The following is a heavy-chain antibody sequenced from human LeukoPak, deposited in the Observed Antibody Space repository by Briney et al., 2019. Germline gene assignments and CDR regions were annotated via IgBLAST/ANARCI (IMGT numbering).Heavy chain of an antibody. Sequence: GGSLRLSCAASGFTFSRYDMHWVCHARGKGLEWVSGIGIAGDTYYPGSVKGRFTISRDDAKNSLYLQMNSLGAGDTAVYYCARGNGSSWYAPFFDYWGQGTLVTVSS. J-gene: IGHJ4*02. D-gene: IGHD6-13*01. CDR2: IGIAGDT. CDR1: GFTFSRYD. V-gene: IGHV3-13*01. CDR3: ARGNGSSWYAPFFDY.